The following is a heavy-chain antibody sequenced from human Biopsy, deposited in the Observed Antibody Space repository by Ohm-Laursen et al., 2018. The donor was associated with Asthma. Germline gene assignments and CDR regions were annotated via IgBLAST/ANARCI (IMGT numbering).Heavy chain of an antibody. CDR3: ARKAGSCISRTCYSLDF. Sequence: SVTVSCKSLGGTFNTYVIGWARQAPGQGLEWMGGLISVFGTTTYPQKFQDRVTITADDSTSTVYMDLSSLRSEDTAVYYCARKAGSCISRTCYSLDFWGQGTLVTVSS. D-gene: IGHD2-2*01. V-gene: IGHV1-69*13. CDR2: LISVFGTT. J-gene: IGHJ4*02. CDR1: GGTFNTYV.